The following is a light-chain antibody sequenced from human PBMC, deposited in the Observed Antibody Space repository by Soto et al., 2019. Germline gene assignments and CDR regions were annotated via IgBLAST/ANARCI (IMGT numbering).Light chain of an antibody. J-gene: IGKJ3*01. V-gene: IGKV3-20*01. CDR2: GAS. CDR1: QRISSTY. CDR3: QQYGSSLFT. Sequence: DIVLTQSPGTLSLSPGERATLSYRASQRISSTYLAWYQQKPGQAPRLLIYGASSRATGIPDRFSGSGSGTDFTLTIIRLEPEDFAVYYCQQYGSSLFTFGPGTKVDIK.